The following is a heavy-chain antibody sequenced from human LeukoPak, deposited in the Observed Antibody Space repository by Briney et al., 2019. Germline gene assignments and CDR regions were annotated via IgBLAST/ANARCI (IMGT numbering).Heavy chain of an antibody. V-gene: IGHV4-34*01. D-gene: IGHD1-7*01. CDR2: INHSGST. CDR1: GGSFSGYY. CDR3: ARGGIWNYVRWFDP. J-gene: IGHJ5*02. Sequence: SETLSLTCAVYGGSFSGYYWSWIRQPPGKGLEWIGEINHSGSTNYNPSLKSRVTISVDTSKNQFSLKLSSVTAADTAVYSCARGGIWNYVRWFDPWGQGNLVTVSS.